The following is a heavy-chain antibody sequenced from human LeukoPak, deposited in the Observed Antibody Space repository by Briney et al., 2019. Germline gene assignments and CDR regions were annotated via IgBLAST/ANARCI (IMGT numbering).Heavy chain of an antibody. CDR1: GYTFTGYY. Sequence: VASVKVSCKASGYTFTGYYMHWVRQAPGQGLEWMGWINPNSGGTNYAQKFQGRVTMTRDTSISTAYMELSRLRSDDTAVYYCARGRLAYYDFWSGYRYYYYGMDVWGQGTTVTVSS. J-gene: IGHJ6*02. CDR3: ARGRLAYYDFWSGYRYYYYGMDV. V-gene: IGHV1-2*02. D-gene: IGHD3-3*01. CDR2: INPNSGGT.